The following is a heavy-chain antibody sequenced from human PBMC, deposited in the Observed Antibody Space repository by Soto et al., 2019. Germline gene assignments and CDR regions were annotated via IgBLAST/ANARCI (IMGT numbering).Heavy chain of an antibody. CDR2: INHSGST. V-gene: IGHV4-34*01. Sequence: SETLSLTCAVYGGSFSGYCWSWIRQPPGKGLEWIGEINHSGSTNYNPSLKSRVTISVDTSKNQFSLKLSSVTAADTAVYYCARGRRAYDSSGYYGIVGNWFDPWGQGTLVTVS. D-gene: IGHD3-22*01. J-gene: IGHJ5*02. CDR3: ARGRRAYDSSGYYGIVGNWFDP. CDR1: GGSFSGYC.